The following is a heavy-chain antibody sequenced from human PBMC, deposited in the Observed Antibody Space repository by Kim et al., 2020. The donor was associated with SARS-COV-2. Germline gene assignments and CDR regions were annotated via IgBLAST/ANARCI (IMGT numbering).Heavy chain of an antibody. J-gene: IGHJ4*03. Sequence: GGSLRLSCAASGFTFSSYGLTWVRQAPGKGLEWVAGISASGGDTHYAVSVQGRFTIFRDNSRNALNLEMNSLRAEDTALYYCAKVTTKTAPFYDSWGQGT. CDR1: GFTFSSYG. D-gene: IGHD4-4*01. CDR2: ISASGGDT. V-gene: IGHV3-23*01. CDR3: AKVTTKTAPFYDS.